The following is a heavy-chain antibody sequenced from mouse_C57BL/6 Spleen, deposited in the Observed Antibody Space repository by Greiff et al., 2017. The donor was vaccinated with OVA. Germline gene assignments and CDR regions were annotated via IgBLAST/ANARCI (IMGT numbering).Heavy chain of an antibody. D-gene: IGHD1-1*01. CDR3: ARITTVVGGAMDY. CDR2: IYPGGGYT. J-gene: IGHJ4*01. CDR1: GYTFTNYW. Sequence: VQLQQSGAELVRPGTSVKMSCKASGYTFTNYWIGWAKQRPGHGLEWIGDIYPGGGYTNYNEKFKGKATLTADKSSSTAYMQFSSLTSEDSAIYYCARITTVVGGAMDYWGQGTSVTVSS. V-gene: IGHV1-63*01.